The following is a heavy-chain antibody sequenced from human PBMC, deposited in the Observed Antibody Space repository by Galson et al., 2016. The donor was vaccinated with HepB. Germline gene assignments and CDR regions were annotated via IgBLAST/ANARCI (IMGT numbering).Heavy chain of an antibody. Sequence: SETLSLTCSVSGGSLSSTTYYWGWLRQPPGKGLEWIGTIYYIGSTYYSPSLESRLTISVDTSKNQFSLNLNSVTAADTAVYYCARHQEEVSGGTTYWYFDVWGRGTLVTVSS. J-gene: IGHJ2*01. CDR2: IYYIGST. CDR1: GGSLSSTTYY. D-gene: IGHD6-13*01. CDR3: ARHQEEVSGGTTYWYFDV. V-gene: IGHV4-39*01.